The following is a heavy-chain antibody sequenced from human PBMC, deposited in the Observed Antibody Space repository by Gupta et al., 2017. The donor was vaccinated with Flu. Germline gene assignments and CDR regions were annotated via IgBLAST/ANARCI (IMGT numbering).Heavy chain of an antibody. D-gene: IGHD1-1*01. Sequence: GKGLEWVAVISFDGSEKYYADSVKGRFTISRDNSKNTLYLQMNSLRTEDTALYYCAKDLVQHWPHSPYYYGMDVWGQGTTVTVSS. J-gene: IGHJ6*02. V-gene: IGHV3-30*18. CDR3: AKDLVQHWPHSPYYYGMDV. CDR2: ISFDGSEK.